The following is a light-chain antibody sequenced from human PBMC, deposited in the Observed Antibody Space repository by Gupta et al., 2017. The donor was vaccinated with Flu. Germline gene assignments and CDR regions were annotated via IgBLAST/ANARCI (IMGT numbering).Light chain of an antibody. V-gene: IGKV2-30*02. CDR1: QRRVHSDGNTY. CDR3: RNEVRCPRT. J-gene: IGKJ1*01. Sequence: DVVMTQSPLFLPVTLGQPASISCRASQRRVHSDGNTYLHWFQQRPGQSPRRLIYKNSNRDSGVPDRFSGSGSGTEFTLNISRVEAEDVGIYYCRNEVRCPRTFGQGTKVEIK. CDR2: KNS.